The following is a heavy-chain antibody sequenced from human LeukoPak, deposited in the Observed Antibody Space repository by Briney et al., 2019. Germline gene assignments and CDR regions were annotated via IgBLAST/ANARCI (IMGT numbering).Heavy chain of an antibody. CDR3: ARRAVETTFYYYYYMDV. CDR1: GGSFSGYY. Sequence: SETLSLTCAVYGGSFSGYYWSRIRQPPGKGLEWIGEIDHSGSTNYNPSLKSRVTISVDTSKNQFSLKLSSVTAADTAVYYCARRAVETTFYYYYYMDVWGKGTTVTVSS. J-gene: IGHJ6*03. V-gene: IGHV4-34*01. D-gene: IGHD2/OR15-2a*01. CDR2: IDHSGST.